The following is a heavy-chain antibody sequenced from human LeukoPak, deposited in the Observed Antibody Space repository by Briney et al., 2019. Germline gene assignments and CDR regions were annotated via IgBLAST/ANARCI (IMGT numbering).Heavy chain of an antibody. Sequence: GESLKISCKGSGYSFASFWIAWVRQMPGKGLEWMGIIYPGDSDTRYSPSFQGQVTISADKSISTAYLHWSSLKASDTAMYYCAKTDLTGDAFNIWGQGIMVTVSS. CDR1: GYSFASFW. CDR2: IYPGDSDT. V-gene: IGHV5-51*01. D-gene: IGHD4/OR15-4a*01. J-gene: IGHJ3*02. CDR3: AKTDLTGDAFNI.